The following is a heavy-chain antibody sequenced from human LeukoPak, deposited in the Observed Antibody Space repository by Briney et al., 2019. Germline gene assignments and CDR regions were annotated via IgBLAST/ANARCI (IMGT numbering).Heavy chain of an antibody. D-gene: IGHD3-10*01. CDR1: GYTFTGYF. J-gene: IGHJ6*02. CDR2: INPNSGGT. V-gene: IGHV1-2*02. CDR3: ARDMTYYYGSGTSYGMDV. Sequence: ASVKVSCKASGYTFTGYFLHWVRRAPGQGFEWMGWINPNSGGTYYTQRFQGRVTMTRDTSISTAYMELSSLRSDDTAVYYCARDMTYYYGSGTSYGMDVWGQGTTVTVSS.